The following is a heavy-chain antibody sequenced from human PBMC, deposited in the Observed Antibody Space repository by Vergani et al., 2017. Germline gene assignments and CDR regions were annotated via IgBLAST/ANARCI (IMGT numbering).Heavy chain of an antibody. CDR1: GGTFSSYD. Sequence: QVQLVQSGAEVKKPGSSVKVSCKASGGTFSSYDINWVRQATGQGLEWMGWMNPNSGNTGYAQKFQGRVTITRNTSISTAYMELSSLRSEDTAVYYCAREYYDILTGSYYYYGMDVWSQGTTVTVSS. CDR3: AREYYDILTGSYYYYGMDV. J-gene: IGHJ6*02. D-gene: IGHD3-9*01. V-gene: IGHV1-8*03. CDR2: MNPNSGNT.